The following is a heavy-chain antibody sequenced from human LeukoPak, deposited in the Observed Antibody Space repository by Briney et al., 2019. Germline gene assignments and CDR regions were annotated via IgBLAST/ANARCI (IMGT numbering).Heavy chain of an antibody. CDR1: GFTFSSFS. CDR3: GRGGSTGSWFNY. J-gene: IGHJ4*02. CDR2: IHSTSSPI. D-gene: IGHD6-13*01. Sequence: GGSLRLSCAASGFTFSSFSMTWVRQAPGKGLEWISYIHSTSSPIYYADSVKGRFTVSRDNAKNSLYLQMNSLRAEDTAVYYCGRGGSTGSWFNYWGQGTLVTVS. V-gene: IGHV3-48*01.